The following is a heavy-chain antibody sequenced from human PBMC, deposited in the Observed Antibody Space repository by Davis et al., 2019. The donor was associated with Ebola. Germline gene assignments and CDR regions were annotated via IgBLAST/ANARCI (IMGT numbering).Heavy chain of an antibody. J-gene: IGHJ4*02. D-gene: IGHD6-13*01. CDR3: ARGIAFDDY. Sequence: GESLKISCAASGFTFSSYAMSWVRQAPGKGLEWVSAISGSGGSTYYADSVKGRFTISRDNSKNTLYLQMNSLRAEDTAVYYCARGIAFDDYWGQGTLVTVSS. CDR2: ISGSGGST. CDR1: GFTFSSYA. V-gene: IGHV3-23*01.